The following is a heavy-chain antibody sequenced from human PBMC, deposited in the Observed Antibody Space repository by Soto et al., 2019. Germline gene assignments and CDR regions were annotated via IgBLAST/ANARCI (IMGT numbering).Heavy chain of an antibody. CDR1: GDPISTGGYT. CDR2: IYRSGST. CDR3: VRHVHSSSSGVDI. J-gene: IGHJ6*02. Sequence: PSETLYLTCDVSGDPISTGGYTWAWIRQPPGKGLEWIGYIYRSGSTNDNPSLKSRVTISLDTSKNQLSLRLSSVTAADTALYYCVRHVHSSSSGVDIWGQGTTVTVSS. D-gene: IGHD2-2*01. V-gene: IGHV4-61*05.